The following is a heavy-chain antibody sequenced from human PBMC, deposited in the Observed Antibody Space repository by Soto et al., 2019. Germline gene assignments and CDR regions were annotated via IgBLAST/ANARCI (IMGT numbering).Heavy chain of an antibody. CDR1: GFPISSCA. CDR3: AKGRSYYYYYGVDV. Sequence: GGSMRLSCAASGFPISSCAMGWVRPNPGKGLEWVSDIIDSGASTYYADSVKGRFTISRDNSKSTLYLQMNSLRAEDTALYYCAKGRSYYYYYGVDVWGQGTTVTVSS. CDR2: IIDSGAST. J-gene: IGHJ6*02. V-gene: IGHV3-23*01.